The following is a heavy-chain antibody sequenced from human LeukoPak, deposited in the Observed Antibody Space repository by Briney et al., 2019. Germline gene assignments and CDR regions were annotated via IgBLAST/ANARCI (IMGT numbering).Heavy chain of an antibody. D-gene: IGHD2-2*01. Sequence: SETLSLPCTVSGGSISSGSYYWSWIRQPAGKGLEWTGRIYTSGSTNYNPSLKSRVTISVDTSKNQFSLKLSSVTAADTAVYYCARIRSHCSSTSRLWFDPWGQGTLVTVSS. J-gene: IGHJ5*02. CDR3: ARIRSHCSSTSRLWFDP. V-gene: IGHV4-61*02. CDR1: GGSISSGSYY. CDR2: IYTSGST.